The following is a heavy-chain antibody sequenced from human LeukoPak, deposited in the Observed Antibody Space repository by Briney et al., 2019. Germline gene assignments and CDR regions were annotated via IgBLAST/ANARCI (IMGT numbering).Heavy chain of an antibody. CDR2: IYYSGST. CDR3: AREGHAFDI. CDR1: GGSISSYY. J-gene: IGHJ3*02. V-gene: IGHV4-59*01. Sequence: SETLSLTCTVSGGSISSYYWSWIRQPPGKGLEWIGYIYYSGSTNYNPSLKSRVTISVDTSKNQFSLKLSSVTAADTAVYYCAREGHAFDIWSQGTMVTVSS.